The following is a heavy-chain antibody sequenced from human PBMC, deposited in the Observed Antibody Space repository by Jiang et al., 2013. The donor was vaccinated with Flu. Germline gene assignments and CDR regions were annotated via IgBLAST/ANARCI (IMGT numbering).Heavy chain of an antibody. CDR2: ISYDSKNK. CDR3: AKDRDVVGTTAFDY. J-gene: IGHJ4*02. V-gene: IGHV3-30*18. D-gene: IGHD1-26*01. Sequence: ASGFTFSSYGMHWLRQAPGKGWRWVAVISYDSKNKFYADSVRGRFTISRDNSKNTLYLQMNSLRTEDTAVYSCAKDRDVVGTTAFDYWGQGTRVTVSS. CDR1: GFTFSSYG.